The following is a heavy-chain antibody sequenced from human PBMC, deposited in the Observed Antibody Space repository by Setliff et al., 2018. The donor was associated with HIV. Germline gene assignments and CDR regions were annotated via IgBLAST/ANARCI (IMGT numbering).Heavy chain of an antibody. CDR3: AKSFGGNSGWGYYDY. CDR2: INWRSEK. CDR1: GFSFGDYT. V-gene: IGHV3-48*02. J-gene: IGHJ4*02. D-gene: IGHD2-21*02. Sequence: HPGGSLRLSCAASGFSFGDYTFNWVRQAPGKGLEWLSYINWRSEKYSADSVKGRFTLSRDNSKNTLYLQMNSLRDEDTAIYYCAKSFGGNSGWGYYDYWGQGTLVTVSS.